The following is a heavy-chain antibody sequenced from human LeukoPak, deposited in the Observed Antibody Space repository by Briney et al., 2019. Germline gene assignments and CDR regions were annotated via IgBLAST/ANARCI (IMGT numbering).Heavy chain of an antibody. J-gene: IGHJ4*02. V-gene: IGHV5-10-1*01. CDR3: ARHGVAGTLIFDY. CDR1: GYSFTSNW. CDR2: TDPSDSYT. Sequence: GESLKISCKGSGYSFTSNWISWVRQMPGKGLEWMGRTDPSDSYTNYSPSFQGHATISADKSISTAYLQWSSLQASDTAMYYCARHGVAGTLIFDYWGQGTLVTVSS. D-gene: IGHD2-15*01.